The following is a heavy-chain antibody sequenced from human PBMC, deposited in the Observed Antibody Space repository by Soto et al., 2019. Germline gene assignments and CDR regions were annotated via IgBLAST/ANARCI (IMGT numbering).Heavy chain of an antibody. V-gene: IGHV3-23*01. Sequence: GGSLRLSCAASGFTFSSYAMSWVRQAPGKGLEWVSAISGSGGSTYYADSVKGRFTISRDNSKNTLYLQMNSLRAEDTAVYYCAKDGLILRFLEWVGKSGTYFDYWGQGTLVTVSS. CDR2: ISGSGGST. CDR3: AKDGLILRFLEWVGKSGTYFDY. CDR1: GFTFSSYA. J-gene: IGHJ4*02. D-gene: IGHD3-3*01.